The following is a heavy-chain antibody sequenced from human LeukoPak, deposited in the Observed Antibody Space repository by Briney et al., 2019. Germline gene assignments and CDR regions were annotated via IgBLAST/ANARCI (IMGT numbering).Heavy chain of an antibody. J-gene: IGHJ4*02. CDR3: ARGEWFGELLPHLFDY. CDR2: IYYSGST. V-gene: IGHV4-39*01. D-gene: IGHD3-10*01. CDR1: GDSISSSSYY. Sequence: SETLSLTCTVSGDSISSSSYYWGWIRQPPGKGLEWIGSIYYSGSTYYNPSLKSRVTISVDTSKNQFSLKLSSVTAADTAVYYCARGEWFGELLPHLFDYWGQGTLVTVSS.